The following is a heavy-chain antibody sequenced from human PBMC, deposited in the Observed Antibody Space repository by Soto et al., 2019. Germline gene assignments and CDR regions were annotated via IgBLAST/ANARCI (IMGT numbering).Heavy chain of an antibody. V-gene: IGHV5-51*01. CDR3: VRLYGDLSSFDY. CDR2: IYPGDSDT. D-gene: IGHD2-21*02. J-gene: IGHJ4*02. Sequence: GESLKISCKGSGYSFTFYWIGWVRQMPGKGLDWMGFIYPGDSDTRYSPSFQGQVTISADKSITTAYLQWSSLKASDTAMYYCVRLYGDLSSFDYWGKGPLVTVSS. CDR1: GYSFTFYW.